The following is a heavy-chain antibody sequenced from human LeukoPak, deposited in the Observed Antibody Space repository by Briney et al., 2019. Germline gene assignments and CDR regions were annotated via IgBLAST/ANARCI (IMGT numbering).Heavy chain of an antibody. CDR1: GFTFSSYS. CDR3: ARAMVRGAPVGGLVYGY. Sequence: PGGSLRLSCAASGFTFSSYSMNWVRQAPGKGLEWVSSISSSSSYTYYADSVKGRFTISRDNAENSLYLQMNSLRAEDTAVYYCARAMVRGAPVGGLVYGYWGQGTLVTVSS. D-gene: IGHD3-10*01. J-gene: IGHJ4*02. CDR2: ISSSSSYT. V-gene: IGHV3-21*01.